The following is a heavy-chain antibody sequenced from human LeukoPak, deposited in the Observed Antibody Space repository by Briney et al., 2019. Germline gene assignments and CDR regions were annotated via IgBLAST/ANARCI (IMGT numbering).Heavy chain of an antibody. J-gene: IGHJ5*01. V-gene: IGHV1-69*02. CDR1: GGDFNSHI. Sequence: SVKVSCKASGGDFNSHIINWVRQAPGQGLEWMGRIIPLRNLANYAHEFQGRVIITADKSRRTAYMELSSLTSDDTAVYYCARGKYCSGGECYSVRTSYDGFDSWGQGTVVSVSP. D-gene: IGHD2-15*01. CDR2: IIPLRNLA. CDR3: ARGKYCSGGECYSVRTSYDGFDS.